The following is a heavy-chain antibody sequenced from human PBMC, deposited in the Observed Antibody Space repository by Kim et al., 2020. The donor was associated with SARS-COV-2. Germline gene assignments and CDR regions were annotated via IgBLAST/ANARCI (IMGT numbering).Heavy chain of an antibody. CDR1: GYTFTSYY. V-gene: IGHV1-46*01. CDR3: ARDKPPLYSSSSGGWWGEFDY. Sequence: ASVKVSCKASGYTFTSYYMHWVRQAPGQGLEWMGIINPSGGSTSYAQKFQGRVTMTRDMSTSTVYMELSSLRSEDTAVYYCARDKPPLYSSSSGGWWGEFDYWGQGTLVTVSS. CDR2: INPSGGST. D-gene: IGHD6-6*01. J-gene: IGHJ4*02.